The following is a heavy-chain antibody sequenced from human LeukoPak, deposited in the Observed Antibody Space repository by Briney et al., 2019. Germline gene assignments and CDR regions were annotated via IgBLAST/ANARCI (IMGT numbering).Heavy chain of an antibody. V-gene: IGHV3-7*01. D-gene: IGHD1-26*01. CDR1: GFTFSSYW. CDR3: ARGGRKLYSGSYPYDY. CDR2: IKQDGSEE. Sequence: PGGSLRLSCAASGFTFSSYWMSCVRQAPGKGLEWVANIKQDGSEEYYVDSVKGRFTISRDNAKNSLYLQMKSMRAEDTAVYYCARGGRKLYSGSYPYDYWGQGTLVTVSS. J-gene: IGHJ4*02.